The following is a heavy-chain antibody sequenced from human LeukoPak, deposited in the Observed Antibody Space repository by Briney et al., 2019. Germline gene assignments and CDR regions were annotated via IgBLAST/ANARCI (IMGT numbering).Heavy chain of an antibody. CDR3: ARRPQLASQTYIRRYYFDY. J-gene: IGHJ4*02. D-gene: IGHD1-1*01. Sequence: SETLSLTCTVSGGPISSYYWSWIRQPPGKGLEWIGYIYYSGSTNYNPSLKSRVTISVDTSKNQFSLKLSSVTAADTAVYYCARRPQLASQTYIRRYYFDYWGQGTLVTVSS. V-gene: IGHV4-59*12. CDR2: IYYSGST. CDR1: GGPISSYY.